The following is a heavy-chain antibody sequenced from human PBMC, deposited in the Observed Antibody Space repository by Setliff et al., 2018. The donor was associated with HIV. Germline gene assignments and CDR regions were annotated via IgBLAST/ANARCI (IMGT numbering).Heavy chain of an antibody. D-gene: IGHD3-10*01. CDR1: GYTLTSYE. CDR2: MNPNSGDT. V-gene: IGHV1-8*02. CDR3: ARGRSLVRGSGSPEYYYMDV. J-gene: IGHJ6*03. Sequence: ASVKVSCKASGYTLTSYEINWVRQVTGQGLEWMGWMNPNSGDTGYAQKFQGRVTMTRNTSISTAFMELSSLRSEDTAVYYCARGRSLVRGSGSPEYYYMDVWGKGTTVTSP.